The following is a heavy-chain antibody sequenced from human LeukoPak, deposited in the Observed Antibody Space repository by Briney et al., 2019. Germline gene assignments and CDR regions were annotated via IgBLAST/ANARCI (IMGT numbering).Heavy chain of an antibody. CDR3: AKNHYYYMDV. D-gene: IGHD1-14*01. V-gene: IGHV4-34*01. CDR2: INHSGST. J-gene: IGHJ6*03. Sequence: SETLSLTCGVYGGSFSGYYWSWIRQPPGKGLEWIGEINHSGSTNYNPSLKSRVTISVDTSKNQFSLKLSSVTAADTAVYYCAKNHYYYMDVWGKGTTVTISS. CDR1: GGSFSGYY.